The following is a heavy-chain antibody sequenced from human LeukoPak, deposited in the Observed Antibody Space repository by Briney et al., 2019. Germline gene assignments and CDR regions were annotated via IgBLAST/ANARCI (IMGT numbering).Heavy chain of an antibody. CDR2: ISGSGLST. Sequence: GGSLGLSCTASGFTFRTYAMNWVRQAPGKGLEWVSAISGSGLSTYYADSVKGRFTISRDNSKNTVYLQMNGLSAEDTAVYYCAKRGGFDSSGYYQPPEDYWGQGTLVTVSS. J-gene: IGHJ4*02. CDR3: AKRGGFDSSGYYQPPEDY. V-gene: IGHV3-23*01. D-gene: IGHD3-22*01. CDR1: GFTFRTYA.